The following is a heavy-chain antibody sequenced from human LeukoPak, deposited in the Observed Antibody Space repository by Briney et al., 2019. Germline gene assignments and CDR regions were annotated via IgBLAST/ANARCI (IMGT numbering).Heavy chain of an antibody. J-gene: IGHJ4*02. Sequence: NPGGSLRLSCAASGFTFNKYWLTWVRQAPGKGLEWVSSISGSGEFIYYGDSVKGRVTISRDNGKNSLYLQMNSVRPEDMAVYYCARDDSHGYHFFDSWGRGTLVTVSS. V-gene: IGHV3-21*01. D-gene: IGHD3-22*01. CDR3: ARDDSHGYHFFDS. CDR1: GFTFNKYW. CDR2: ISGSGEFI.